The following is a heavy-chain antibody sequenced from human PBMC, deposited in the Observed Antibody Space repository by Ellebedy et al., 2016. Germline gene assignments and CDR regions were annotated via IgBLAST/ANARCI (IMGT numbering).Heavy chain of an antibody. Sequence: GESLKISCVASGFTVSSSYMSWVRQAPGKGLEWVSVIYSGGSTYYADSVKGRFTISRDNSKNTLYLQMNSLRAEDTAVYYCARDSFHYYGMDVWGQGTAVTVSS. CDR3: ARDSFHYYGMDV. CDR2: IYSGGST. J-gene: IGHJ6*02. V-gene: IGHV3-53*01. CDR1: GFTVSSSY.